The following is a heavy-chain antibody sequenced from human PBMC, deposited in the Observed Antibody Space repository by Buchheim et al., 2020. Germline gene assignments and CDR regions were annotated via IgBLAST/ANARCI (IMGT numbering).Heavy chain of an antibody. Sequence: EVQLVESGGGLVQPGGSLRLSCAASGFTFSSYSMNWVRQAPGKGLEWVSYISSSSDSIYYADSVEGRFTISRDNAKNSLYLQMNSLRAEDTAVYYCTRGQAVPSDYWGQGAL. CDR3: TRGQAVPSDY. V-gene: IGHV3-48*01. CDR1: GFTFSSYS. J-gene: IGHJ4*02. D-gene: IGHD2-15*01. CDR2: ISSSSDSI.